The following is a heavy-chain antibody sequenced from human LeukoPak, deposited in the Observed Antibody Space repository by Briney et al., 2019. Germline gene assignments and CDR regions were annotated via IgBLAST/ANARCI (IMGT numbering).Heavy chain of an antibody. Sequence: ASVKVSCKASGYTFTSYYMHWVRQAPGQGLEWMGIINPSGGSTSYAQKFQGRVTMTRDTSTSTVYMELSSLRSEDTAVYYCAREAPPMYFADSSGYYDYWGQGTLVTVSS. CDR3: AREAPPMYFADSSGYYDY. CDR1: GYTFTSYY. J-gene: IGHJ4*02. CDR2: INPSGGST. V-gene: IGHV1-46*01. D-gene: IGHD3-22*01.